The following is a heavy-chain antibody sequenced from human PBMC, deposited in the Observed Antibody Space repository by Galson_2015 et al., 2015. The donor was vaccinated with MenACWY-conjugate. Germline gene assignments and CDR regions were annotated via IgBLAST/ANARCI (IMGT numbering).Heavy chain of an antibody. CDR3: ARSGGGYSSSWYSHFDY. J-gene: IGHJ4*02. V-gene: IGHV1-18*01. CDR1: GYTFNGYG. CDR2: ISANNGDT. D-gene: IGHD6-13*01. Sequence: SVKVSCKASGYTFNGYGIGWVRQAPGQALEWMGWISANNGDTNYAQKFQGRVTMTTDTSTPTAYMELRSLRSDDTAVYYCARSGGGYSSSWYSHFDYWGQGTLVTVSS.